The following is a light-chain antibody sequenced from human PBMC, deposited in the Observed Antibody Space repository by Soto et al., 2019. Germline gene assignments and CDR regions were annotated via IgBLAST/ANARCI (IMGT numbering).Light chain of an antibody. Sequence: EIVMTQSAATLSVSPGERATLSCRASQSVSSNLAWYQQKPGQAPRLLIYGASTRATGIPARFSVSGSGTEFTLTISSLQSEDFAVYSCQHYNNWPPLTFGGGTKVEIK. CDR2: GAS. J-gene: IGKJ4*02. V-gene: IGKV3-15*01. CDR1: QSVSSN. CDR3: QHYNNWPPLT.